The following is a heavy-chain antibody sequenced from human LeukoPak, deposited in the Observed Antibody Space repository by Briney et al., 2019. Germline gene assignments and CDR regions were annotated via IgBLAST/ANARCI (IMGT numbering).Heavy chain of an antibody. V-gene: IGHV3-74*01. CDR3: VRVGDVYNFDH. CDR2: IKGDESYT. Sequence: PGGSLRLSCAASGFTFRSHWMHWVRQAPGKGLVWVSRIKGDESYTNHADSVKGRFTISRDNAKNTLYLQMTSLRAEDTAIYYCVRVGDVYNFDHWGQGTLVTVSS. CDR1: GFTFRSHW. D-gene: IGHD5-24*01. J-gene: IGHJ4*02.